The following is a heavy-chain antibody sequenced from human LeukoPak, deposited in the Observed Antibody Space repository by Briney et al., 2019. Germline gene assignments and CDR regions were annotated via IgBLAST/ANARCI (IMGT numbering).Heavy chain of an antibody. CDR3: ARDRGYSYGFPGDFDY. CDR2: ISSSGSTI. V-gene: IGHV3-11*01. Sequence: GGSLRLSCAASGFTFSDYYMSWIRQDPGKGLEWVSYISSSGSTIYYADSVKGRFTISRDNAKNSLYLQMNSLRAEDTAVYYCARDRGYSYGFPGDFDYWGQGTPVTVSS. D-gene: IGHD5-18*01. CDR1: GFTFSDYY. J-gene: IGHJ4*02.